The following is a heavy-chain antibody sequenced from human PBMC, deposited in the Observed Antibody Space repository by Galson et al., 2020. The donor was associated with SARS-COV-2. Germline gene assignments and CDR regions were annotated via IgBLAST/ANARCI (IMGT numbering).Heavy chain of an antibody. D-gene: IGHD6-19*01. Sequence: SETLSLTCTVSGGSISSGGYYWSWIRQHPGKGLEWIGYIYYSGSTYYNPSLKSRVTISVDTSKNQFSLKLSSVTAADTAVYYCARVYRIAVAGVIDYWGQGTLVTVSS. CDR3: ARVYRIAVAGVIDY. V-gene: IGHV4-31*03. CDR1: GGSISSGGYY. J-gene: IGHJ4*02. CDR2: IYYSGST.